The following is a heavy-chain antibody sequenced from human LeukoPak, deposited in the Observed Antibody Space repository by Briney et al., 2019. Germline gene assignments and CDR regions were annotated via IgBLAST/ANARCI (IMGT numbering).Heavy chain of an antibody. V-gene: IGHV3-53*01. CDR1: GFTVSSNH. CDR3: ARDPSYGDYTRFGY. D-gene: IGHD4-17*01. Sequence: GGSLRLSCAVSGFTVSSNHMSWVRQAPGKGLEWVSVIYGGGSTDYADSVKGRFTISRDNSKNTVYIQMNSLRAEDTAVYYCARDPSYGDYTRFGYWGQGTLVTVSS. CDR2: IYGGGST. J-gene: IGHJ4*02.